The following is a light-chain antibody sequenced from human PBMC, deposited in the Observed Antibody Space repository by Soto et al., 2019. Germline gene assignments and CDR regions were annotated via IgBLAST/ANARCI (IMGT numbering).Light chain of an antibody. J-gene: IGKJ5*01. CDR1: QSVSSN. V-gene: IGKV3-15*01. Sequence: EIVMTQSPATLSVSPGERATLSCRASQSVSSNLAWYQHKPGQAPRLLIHGAFTRATGIPARFSGSGSGTEFTLTISSLQSEDFAVFYCQQYNQWPITFGQGTRLENK. CDR3: QQYNQWPIT. CDR2: GAF.